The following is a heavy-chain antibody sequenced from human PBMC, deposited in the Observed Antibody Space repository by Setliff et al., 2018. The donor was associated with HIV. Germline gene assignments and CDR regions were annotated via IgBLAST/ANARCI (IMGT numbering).Heavy chain of an antibody. D-gene: IGHD4-17*01. CDR1: GYIFSTYG. J-gene: IGHJ6*03. V-gene: IGHV1-18*01. CDR3: AKTTPQPHYYYYVDV. Sequence: VASVKVSCKASGYIFSTYGISWVRQAPGQGLEWMGWISASNGNTHYAQKVQGRVTLTTDTSTNTAYMELRSLRSDDAAVYYRAKTTPQPHYYYYVDVWGKGTTVTVSS. CDR2: ISASNGNT.